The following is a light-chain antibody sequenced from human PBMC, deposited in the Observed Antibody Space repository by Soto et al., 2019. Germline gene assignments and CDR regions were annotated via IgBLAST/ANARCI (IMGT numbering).Light chain of an antibody. V-gene: IGKV3-15*01. CDR2: GAS. CDR3: QQYDNWPWT. J-gene: IGKJ1*01. CDR1: QSISDT. Sequence: EIVMTHSPATLSVSPGGRATLSFRASQSISDTLAWYQQKPGQAPRLLIYGASTRATGFPARFSGSGSGADFTLTISSLQSEDFAVYYCQQYDNWPWTFGQGTKVDIK.